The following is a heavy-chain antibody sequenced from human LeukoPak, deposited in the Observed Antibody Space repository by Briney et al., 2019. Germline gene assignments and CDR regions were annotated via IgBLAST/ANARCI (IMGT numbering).Heavy chain of an antibody. Sequence: GGSLRLSCTASGFTFSSYWMQWVRQVPGKGLVWLSRINSDGSNTIYADSVEGRFTISRDNVKNTLYLQMNSLRAEDTAVYYCTRDLMDFDYGDKGGNYWGQGTLVTVSS. V-gene: IGHV3-74*01. D-gene: IGHD4-23*01. CDR3: TRDLMDFDYGDKGGNY. CDR1: GFTFSSYW. J-gene: IGHJ4*02. CDR2: INSDGSNT.